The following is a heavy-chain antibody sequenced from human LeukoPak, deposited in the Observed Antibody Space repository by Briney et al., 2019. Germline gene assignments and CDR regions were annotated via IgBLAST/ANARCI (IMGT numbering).Heavy chain of an antibody. CDR3: ARGGYYGSGNDFRFDP. CDR1: GGSIRSYY. D-gene: IGHD3-10*01. CDR2: IYYSGST. Sequence: PSETLSLTCTVSGGSIRSYYWSWIRQPPGKGLEWIGYIYYSGSTNYKPSPKSRVTISVDTSKNQFSLKLSSVTAADTAVYYCARGGYYGSGNDFRFDPWGQGTLVTVSS. J-gene: IGHJ5*02. V-gene: IGHV4-59*01.